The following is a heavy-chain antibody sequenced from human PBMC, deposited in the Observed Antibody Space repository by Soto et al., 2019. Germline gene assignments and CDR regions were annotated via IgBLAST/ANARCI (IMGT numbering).Heavy chain of an antibody. CDR2: INPSDRST. CDR1: GGTFSGYA. V-gene: IGHV1-46*01. J-gene: IGHJ4*02. D-gene: IGHD6-13*01. CDR3: GKDINVGTAAAGPDY. Sequence: ASVKVSCKASGGTFSGYAIGWVRQAPGQGLEWMGVINPSDRSTSYTQNFQGRVTMTRDRSTSTVYMELKSLRSEDTAVYYCGKDINVGTAAAGPDYWGQGTQVTVSS.